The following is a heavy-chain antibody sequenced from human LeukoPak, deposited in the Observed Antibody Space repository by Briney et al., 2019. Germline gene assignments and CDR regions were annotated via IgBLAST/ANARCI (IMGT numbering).Heavy chain of an antibody. D-gene: IGHD6-13*01. V-gene: IGHV3-30*18. CDR1: GFTLSSYG. Sequence: PGRSLRLSCAASGFTLSSYGMHWVRQAPGKGLEWVAVISYDGSNKYYADSVKGRFTISRDNSKNTLYLQMNSLRAEDTAVYYCAKPSGGSSWSLRPYYYYGMDVWGKGTTVTVSS. J-gene: IGHJ6*04. CDR2: ISYDGSNK. CDR3: AKPSGGSSWSLRPYYYYGMDV.